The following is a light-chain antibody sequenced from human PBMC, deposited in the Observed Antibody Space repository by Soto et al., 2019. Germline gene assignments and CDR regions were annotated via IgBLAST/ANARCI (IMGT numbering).Light chain of an antibody. CDR1: QSISSW. CDR2: KAS. Sequence: DIQMTQSPSTLSASVGDRVIITCRASQSISSWLAWYQQKPGKAPKLLIYKASSLESGVPSRFSGSGSGTEFTLTISSLQPDDCATYYCQQYTSYSWTFGQGTKVEI. V-gene: IGKV1-5*03. J-gene: IGKJ1*01. CDR3: QQYTSYSWT.